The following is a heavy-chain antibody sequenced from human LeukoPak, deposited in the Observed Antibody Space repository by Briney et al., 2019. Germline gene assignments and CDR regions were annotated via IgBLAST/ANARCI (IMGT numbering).Heavy chain of an antibody. CDR2: ISAYNGNR. J-gene: IGHJ4*02. V-gene: IGHV1-18*01. CDR3: ATTVTTERYFDY. CDR1: GYTFTSYG. D-gene: IGHD4-17*01. Sequence: GASVKVSCKASGYTFTSYGISSVRHAPGQGLEWMGWISAYNGNRNYAQKLQARVTMTTDTSTSTAYMELRSLRSDDTAVYYCATTVTTERYFDYWGQGTLVTVSS.